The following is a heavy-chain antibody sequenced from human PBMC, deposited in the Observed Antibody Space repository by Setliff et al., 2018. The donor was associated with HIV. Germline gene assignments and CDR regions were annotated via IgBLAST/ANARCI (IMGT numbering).Heavy chain of an antibody. D-gene: IGHD1-26*01. CDR2: IYNSGTN. J-gene: IGHJ4*02. V-gene: IGHV4-38-2*01. Sequence: SETLSLTCAVSGYSISRGYYWGWIRQTPGKGLAWIGNIYNSGTNYYNPSLKSRVTISIDTSKNQYSLRLSSVTAADTAGYYCARQGGVGAPFDYLGQGTLVTVSS. CDR1: GYSISRGYY. CDR3: ARQGGVGAPFDY.